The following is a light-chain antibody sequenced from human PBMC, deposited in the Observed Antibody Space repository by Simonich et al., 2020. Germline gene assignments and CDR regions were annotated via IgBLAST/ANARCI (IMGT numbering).Light chain of an antibody. CDR2: LNSDVSH. CDR3: QTWGTGIRV. Sequence: QLVLTQSPSASASLGASVKLTCTLSSGHSSYAHAWHQQQPEKGPRALLKLNSDVSHSKGYGIPDLFSGSSSGAERYLTISSLPSEDEADYYCQTWGTGIRVFGGGTKLTVL. CDR1: SGHSSYA. V-gene: IGLV4-69*01. J-gene: IGLJ3*02.